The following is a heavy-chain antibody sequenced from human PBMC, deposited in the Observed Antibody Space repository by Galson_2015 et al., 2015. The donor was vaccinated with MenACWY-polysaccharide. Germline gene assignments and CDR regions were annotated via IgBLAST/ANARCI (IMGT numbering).Heavy chain of an antibody. CDR3: ARGRRDTAVAAPAAVLLGH. J-gene: IGHJ1*01. CDR1: GYTFSSYD. D-gene: IGHD6-19*01. CDR2: MNPNSGNT. Sequence: SVKVSCKASGYTFSSYDINWVRQATGQRLEWMGWMNPNSGNTGYAQKFQGRVTMTRNTSISTAYMELSSLTSEDTAVYYCARGRRDTAVAAPAAVLLGHWGQGILVTVSS. V-gene: IGHV1-8*01.